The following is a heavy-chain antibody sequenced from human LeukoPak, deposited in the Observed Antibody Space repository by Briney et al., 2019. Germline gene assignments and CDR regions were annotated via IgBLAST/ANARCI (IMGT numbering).Heavy chain of an antibody. CDR2: IKQDGSEK. D-gene: IGHD3-10*01. CDR3: ATQSYGLFDY. CDR1: GFTFTSYW. V-gene: IGHV3-7*01. Sequence: PGGSLRLSCAASGFTFTSYWMSWVRQAPGKGLEWVASIKQDGSEKYYVDSVKGRFTISRDNAKNSLYLQMNSLRAEDTAVYYCATQSYGLFDYWGQGTLVTVSS. J-gene: IGHJ4*02.